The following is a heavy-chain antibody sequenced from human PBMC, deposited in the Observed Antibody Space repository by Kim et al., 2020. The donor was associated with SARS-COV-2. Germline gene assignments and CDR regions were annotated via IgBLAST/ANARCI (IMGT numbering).Heavy chain of an antibody. CDR3: AREAPVGSGRGGMDV. D-gene: IGHD3-10*01. J-gene: IGHJ6*02. CDR2: IWYDGSKK. Sequence: GGSLRLSCAASGFTFSSFGMQWVRQAPGKGLEWVAVIWYDGSKKYYVDSVKGRFTISRDDSKNTLYLQMNSLRTEDTAVYYCAREAPVGSGRGGMDVWGQGTTVTVSS. CDR1: GFTFSSFG. V-gene: IGHV3-33*01.